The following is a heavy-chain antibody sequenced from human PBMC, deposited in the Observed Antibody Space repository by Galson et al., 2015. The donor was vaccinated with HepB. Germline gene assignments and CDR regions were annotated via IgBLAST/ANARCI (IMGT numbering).Heavy chain of an antibody. Sequence: TLSLTCAVSGGSISSGGYSWSWIRQPPGKGLEWIGYIYYSGSTYYNPSLKSRVTISVDTSKNQFSLKLSSVTAADTAVYYCARSIVGAHGGFDYWGQGTLVTVSS. CDR3: ARSIVGAHGGFDY. V-gene: IGHV4-30-4*07. J-gene: IGHJ4*02. CDR2: IYYSGST. CDR1: GGSISSGGYS. D-gene: IGHD1-26*01.